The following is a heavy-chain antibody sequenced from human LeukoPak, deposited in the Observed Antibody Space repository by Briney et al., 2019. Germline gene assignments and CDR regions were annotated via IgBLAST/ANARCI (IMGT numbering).Heavy chain of an antibody. CDR1: GYTFTNYG. CDR3: ARDTMVRGADYGMDV. D-gene: IGHD3-10*01. Sequence: ASVKVSCKASGYTFTNYGITWVRQAPGQGLEWMGWINSNNGNTNYTQKLQGRVTMTTDTSTSTAYMELSSLRSEDTAVYYCARDTMVRGADYGMDVWGQGTTVTVSS. J-gene: IGHJ6*02. CDR2: INSNNGNT. V-gene: IGHV1-18*01.